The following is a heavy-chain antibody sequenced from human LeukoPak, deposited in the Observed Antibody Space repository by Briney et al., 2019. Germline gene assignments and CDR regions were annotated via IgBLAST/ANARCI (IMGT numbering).Heavy chain of an antibody. Sequence: SETLSLTCTVSGGSISSGGYYWSWIRQHPGKGLEWIGYIYYSGSTYYNPSLRSRVTISIDTSKNQFSLKLSSVTAADTAVYYCARHSPRGAGETVLRFLEWLPSPYGMDVWGQGTTVTVSS. V-gene: IGHV4-31*03. J-gene: IGHJ6*02. CDR2: IYYSGST. D-gene: IGHD3-3*01. CDR1: GGSISSGGYY. CDR3: ARHSPRGAGETVLRFLEWLPSPYGMDV.